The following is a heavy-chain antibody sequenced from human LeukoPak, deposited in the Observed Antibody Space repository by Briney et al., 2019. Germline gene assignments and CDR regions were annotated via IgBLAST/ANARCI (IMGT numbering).Heavy chain of an antibody. CDR1: GYTFTSNY. D-gene: IGHD6-6*01. J-gene: IGHJ6*02. CDR2: IYPRDGST. Sequence: ASVKVSCKASGYTFTSNYIHWVRQAPGQGLEWMGMIYPRDGSTSYAQKFQGRVTVTRDTSTSTVHMELSGLRSEDTAVYYCETDYSSSENKYYYYVMDVWAQGTTVTVSS. V-gene: IGHV1-46*01. CDR3: ETDYSSSENKYYYYVMDV.